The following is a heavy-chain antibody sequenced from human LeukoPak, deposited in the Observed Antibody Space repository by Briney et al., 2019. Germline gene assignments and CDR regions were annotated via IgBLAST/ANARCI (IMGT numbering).Heavy chain of an antibody. CDR2: IGTAGDT. J-gene: IGHJ6*02. D-gene: IGHD1-7*01. CDR3: AREFGTTDYYYGMDV. V-gene: IGHV3-13*01. CDR1: GFTFSSYD. Sequence: GGSLRLSCAASGFTFSSYDMHWVRQATGKGLECVSAIGTAGDTYYPGSVKGRFTISRENAKNSLYLQMNSLRAGDTAVYYCAREFGTTDYYYGMDVWGQGTTVTVSS.